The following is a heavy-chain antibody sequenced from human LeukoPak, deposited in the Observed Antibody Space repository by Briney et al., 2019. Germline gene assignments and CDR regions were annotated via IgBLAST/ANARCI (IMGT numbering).Heavy chain of an antibody. V-gene: IGHV4-59*01. Sequence: PSETLSLTCTVSGGSLSTFYWSWIRQPQGKGLEWIGYIYYRGSTTYNPSLKSRVTMSVDTSKNQFSLKLTSVTAADTAVYYCAGADRHDYGEDYWGQGTLVTVSS. J-gene: IGHJ4*02. CDR1: GGSLSTFY. CDR2: IYYRGST. CDR3: AGADRHDYGEDY. D-gene: IGHD4-17*01.